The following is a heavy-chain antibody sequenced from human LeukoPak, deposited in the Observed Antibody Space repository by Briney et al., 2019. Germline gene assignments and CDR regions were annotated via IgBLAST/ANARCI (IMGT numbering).Heavy chain of an antibody. CDR1: GFTFSSYA. D-gene: IGHD2-21*02. CDR2: ISGSGGST. CDR3: ARGVRAYCGGDCYPDFDY. Sequence: GGSLRLSCAASGFTFSSYAMSWVRQAPGKGLEWVSAISGSGGSTYYADSVKGRFTISRDNSKNTLYLQMNSLRAEDTAVYYCARGVRAYCGGDCYPDFDYWGQGTLVTVSS. J-gene: IGHJ4*02. V-gene: IGHV3-23*01.